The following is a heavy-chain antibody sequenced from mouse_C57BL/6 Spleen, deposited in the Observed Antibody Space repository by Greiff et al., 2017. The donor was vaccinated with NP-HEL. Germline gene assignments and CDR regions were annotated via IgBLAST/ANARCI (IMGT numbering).Heavy chain of an antibody. J-gene: IGHJ3*01. V-gene: IGHV1-78*01. Sequence: QVQLQQSDAELVKPGASVKISCKVSGYTFTDHTIHWMKQRPEQGLEWIGYIYPRDGSTKYNEKFKGKATLTVDKSSSTAYMQLSSLTSEDSAVYYCARGGYDYSWFAYWGQGTLVTVSA. CDR3: ARGGYDYSWFAY. CDR1: GYTFTDHT. CDR2: IYPRDGST. D-gene: IGHD2-4*01.